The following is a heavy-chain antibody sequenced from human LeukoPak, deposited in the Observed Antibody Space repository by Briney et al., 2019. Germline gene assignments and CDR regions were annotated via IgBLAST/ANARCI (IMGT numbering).Heavy chain of an antibody. CDR1: GFTFSSYA. CDR2: ISYDGSNT. CDR3: ARSPAAGQYYGVDV. D-gene: IGHD6-13*01. J-gene: IGHJ6*02. Sequence: PGRSLRLSCAPSGFTFSSYAMHWVRQALGKGLEWVAVISYDGSNTYYADSVKGRYTISRDNSKNTLNLQMNSLRAEDTAVYYCARSPAAGQYYGVDVWGQGTTVTVSS. V-gene: IGHV3-30-3*01.